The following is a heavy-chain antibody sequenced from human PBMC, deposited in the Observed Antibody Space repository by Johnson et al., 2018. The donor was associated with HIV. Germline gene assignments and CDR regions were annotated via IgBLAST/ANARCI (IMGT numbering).Heavy chain of an antibody. J-gene: IGHJ3*02. CDR2: IHWNGGST. CDR1: GFTFDDYG. V-gene: IGHV3-20*04. D-gene: IGHD3-9*01. CDR3: ARGGVLRYFDWLFEDAFDI. Sequence: EVQLVESGGRVVRPGGSLRLSCVASGFTFDDYGMSWVRQAPGKGLEWVSGIHWNGGSTGYAESVTGRFTIARDNAKNSLYLQMNSLRAEDTAVYYCARGGVLRYFDWLFEDAFDILGQGTMVTVSS.